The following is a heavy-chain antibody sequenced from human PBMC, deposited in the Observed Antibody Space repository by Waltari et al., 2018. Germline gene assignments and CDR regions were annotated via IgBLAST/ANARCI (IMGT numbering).Heavy chain of an antibody. CDR2: INPNSVGK. Sequence: QVQLVQSGAEVKKPGASVKVSCKASGYTFTGYYMHWVRQAPGQGLEWMEWINPNSVGKNYAQNFQGWVTMTRDTSISTAYMELSRLRSDDMAVYYCARDYYDSSGYSYYYGMDVWGQGTTVTVSS. D-gene: IGHD3-22*01. CDR3: ARDYYDSSGYSYYYGMDV. CDR1: GYTFTGYY. J-gene: IGHJ6*02. V-gene: IGHV1-2*04.